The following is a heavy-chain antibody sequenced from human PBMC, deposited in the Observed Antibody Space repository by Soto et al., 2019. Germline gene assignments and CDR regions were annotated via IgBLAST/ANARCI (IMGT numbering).Heavy chain of an antibody. Sequence: GASVKVSCKASGGTFSSYAISWVRQAPGQGLEWMGGIIPIFGTANYAQKFQGRVTITADESTGTAYMELSSLRSEDTAVYYCALRDGGYSYGNFDYWGQGTLVTVSS. CDR2: IIPIFGTA. D-gene: IGHD5-18*01. CDR1: GGTFSSYA. J-gene: IGHJ4*02. V-gene: IGHV1-69*13. CDR3: ALRDGGYSYGNFDY.